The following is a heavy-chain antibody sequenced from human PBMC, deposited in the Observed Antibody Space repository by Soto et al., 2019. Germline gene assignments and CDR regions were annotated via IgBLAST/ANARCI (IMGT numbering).Heavy chain of an antibody. CDR1: GFTFSSYG. J-gene: IGHJ6*02. V-gene: IGHV3-30*18. Sequence: GGSLRLSCAASGFTFSSYGMHWVRQAPGKGLEWVAVISYDGSNKYYADSVKGRFTISRDNSKNTLYLQMNSLRAEDTAVYYCAKDEVWIAVAGANYYYYGMDVWGQGTTVTVSS. D-gene: IGHD6-19*01. CDR2: ISYDGSNK. CDR3: AKDEVWIAVAGANYYYYGMDV.